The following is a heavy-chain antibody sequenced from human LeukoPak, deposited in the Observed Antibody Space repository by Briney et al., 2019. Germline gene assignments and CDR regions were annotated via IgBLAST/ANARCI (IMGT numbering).Heavy chain of an antibody. CDR1: GFTFSSYA. CDR2: ISGPGGAP. D-gene: IGHD6-13*01. Sequence: PGGSLRLSCAASGFTFSSYAMTWVRQAPGKGLEWVSAISGPGGAPFYADSVKGRFTISRDNAKNSLYLQMNSLRAEDTAVYYCAREVSSSWLYYFDYWGQGTLVTVSS. CDR3: AREVSSSWLYYFDY. J-gene: IGHJ4*02. V-gene: IGHV3-21*01.